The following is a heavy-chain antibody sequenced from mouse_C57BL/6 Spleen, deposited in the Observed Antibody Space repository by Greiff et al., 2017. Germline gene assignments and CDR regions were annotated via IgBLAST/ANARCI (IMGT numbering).Heavy chain of an antibody. V-gene: IGHV5-16*01. CDR1: GFTFSDYY. CDR2: ITYDGSCN. CDR3: ERDHGSSYRYFDV. J-gene: IGHJ1*03. Sequence: EVKLVESEGGLVQPGSSMKLSCTASGFTFSDYYMAWVRQVPEKGLEWVANITYDGSCNYYLDSLKSRFSISRDNAKNMLYLQMSRLKSEDTATYYWERDHGSSYRYFDVWGTGTTVTVSS. D-gene: IGHD1-1*01.